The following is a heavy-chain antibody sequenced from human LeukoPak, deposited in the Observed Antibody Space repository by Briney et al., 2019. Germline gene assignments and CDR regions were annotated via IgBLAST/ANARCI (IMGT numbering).Heavy chain of an antibody. Sequence: SETLSLTCTVSGGSISSYYRSWIRQPPGKGLEWIGYIYYSGSTNYNPSLKSRVTISVDTSKNQFSLKLSSVTAADTAVYYCARHGGSRGCSSTSCYYYYYYGMDVWGQGTTVTVSS. V-gene: IGHV4-59*08. CDR2: IYYSGST. J-gene: IGHJ6*02. CDR1: GGSISSYY. D-gene: IGHD2-2*01. CDR3: ARHGGSRGCSSTSCYYYYYYGMDV.